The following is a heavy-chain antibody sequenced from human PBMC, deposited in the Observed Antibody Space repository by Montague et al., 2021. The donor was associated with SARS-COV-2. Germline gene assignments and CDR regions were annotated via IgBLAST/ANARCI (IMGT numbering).Heavy chain of an antibody. D-gene: IGHD1-26*01. CDR1: GGSISSYY. CDR3: ARGTRVVGVTPGFRW. CDR2: IYYSGST. J-gene: IGHJ4*02. Sequence: SETLSLTCTVSGGSISSYYWSWIRQPPGKGLEWIGYIYYSGSTNYNPSLKSRVTISVDTSKNQFSLNLTSVTAADAAMYYCARGTRVVGVTPGFRWWGRGTQVAVSS. V-gene: IGHV4-59*12.